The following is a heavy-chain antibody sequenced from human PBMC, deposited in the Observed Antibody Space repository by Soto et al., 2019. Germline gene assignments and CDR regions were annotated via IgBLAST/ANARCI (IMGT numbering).Heavy chain of an antibody. CDR1: GGSFSGYY. CDR3: ARGIGYCSSINCYSSRRLRFDS. CDR2: VNHSGTT. D-gene: IGHD2-2*01. J-gene: IGHJ4*01. V-gene: IGHV4-34*01. Sequence: SETLSLTCAVYGGSFSGYYWTWIRQSPEKGLEWIGEVNHSGTTYYNPSLKTRVTISVHTPKNQFSLKMSSVTAADTAVYYCARGIGYCSSINCYSSRRLRFDSWGHGTLVTVSS.